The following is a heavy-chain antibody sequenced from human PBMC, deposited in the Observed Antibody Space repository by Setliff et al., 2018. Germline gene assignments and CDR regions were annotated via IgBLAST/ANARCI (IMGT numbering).Heavy chain of an antibody. CDR3: ARVPTSDTYWGFSDYYHMDV. Sequence: GESLRLSCAASGFSFNVYSIMWVRQVPGKGLEWVSFIRSATKSTYYADSVKGRFTISRDNAQNSLYLQMNSLRVEDTAVYYCARVPTSDTYWGFSDYYHMDVWGKGTSVTVSS. CDR1: GFSFNVYS. V-gene: IGHV3-48*01. D-gene: IGHD7-27*01. CDR2: IRSATKST. J-gene: IGHJ6*03.